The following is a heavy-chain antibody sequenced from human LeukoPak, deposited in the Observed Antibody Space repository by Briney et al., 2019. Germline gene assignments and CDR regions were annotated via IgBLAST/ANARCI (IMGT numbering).Heavy chain of an antibody. CDR2: IYNSGST. J-gene: IGHJ5*02. CDR3: ARDVGYCSSTSCYNWFDP. CDR1: GGSISRYY. D-gene: IGHD2-2*01. V-gene: IGHV4-4*07. Sequence: SETLSLMCTVSGGSISRYYWSWLRQPAGKGLEWVGRIYNSGSTNYNPSLKSRVTTSVDPSKNPFSLKLSSVTAADTAVYYCARDVGYCSSTSCYNWFDPWGQGTLVTVSS.